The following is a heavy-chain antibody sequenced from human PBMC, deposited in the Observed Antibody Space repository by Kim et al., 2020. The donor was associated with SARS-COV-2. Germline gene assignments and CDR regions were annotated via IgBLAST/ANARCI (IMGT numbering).Heavy chain of an antibody. Sequence: GGSLRLSCAASGFTFSSCAMHWVRQAPGKGLEWVAVIRYDGSNKYYAYSVTGRGTISIANYNNNMTLQMNRQNVEDTALDDCYCNSWSAPPLVSCAYF. V-gene: IGHV3-30-3*01. CDR2: IRYDGSNK. CDR1: GFTFSSCA. CDR3: YCNSWSAPPLVSCAYF. J-gene: IGHJ4*01. D-gene: IGHD4-4*01.